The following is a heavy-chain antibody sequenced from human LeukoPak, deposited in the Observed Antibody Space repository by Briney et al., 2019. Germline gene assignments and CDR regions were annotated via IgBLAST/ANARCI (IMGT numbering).Heavy chain of an antibody. CDR1: GFTFSSHG. J-gene: IGHJ4*02. CDR2: ISGSGDYT. CDR3: ARDSRMVRGAPARYLFDY. D-gene: IGHD3-10*01. V-gene: IGHV3-23*01. Sequence: GGTLRLSCAASGFTFSSHGMSWVRQAPGKGLEWVSTISGSGDYTYYADSVKGRFTISRDNAKNSLYLQMNSLRAEDTAVYYCARDSRMVRGAPARYLFDYWGQGTLVTVSS.